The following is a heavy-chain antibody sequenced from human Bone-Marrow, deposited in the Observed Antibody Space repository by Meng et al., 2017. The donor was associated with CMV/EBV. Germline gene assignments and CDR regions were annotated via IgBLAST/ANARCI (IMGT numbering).Heavy chain of an antibody. Sequence: GGSLRLACAADGFTVSSNCMGWVRQAPGKGLEWVSVIYSGSSTYYADSVKGRFTSSRDDSKSLAYLQMNSLKTEGPAVYYCARKDYYRSGKGSSNDYWGQGTLVAVSS. CDR2: IYSGSST. CDR3: ARKDYYRSGKGSSNDY. V-gene: IGHV3-53*01. D-gene: IGHD3-10*01. J-gene: IGHJ4*02. CDR1: GFTVSSNC.